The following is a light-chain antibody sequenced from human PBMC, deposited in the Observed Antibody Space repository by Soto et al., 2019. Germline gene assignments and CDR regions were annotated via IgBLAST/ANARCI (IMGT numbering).Light chain of an antibody. Sequence: DIQMTQFPSSLSASVGDRVTITCRASQTISTCLNWYQQKAGTAPKLLIYGASDLESGIPSRFSGSGSGTYFTLTISSLQPDDFAIYYCQQCLTTPRTFGQGTRVEI. CDR2: GAS. V-gene: IGKV1-39*01. J-gene: IGKJ1*01. CDR3: QQCLTTPRT. CDR1: QTISTC.